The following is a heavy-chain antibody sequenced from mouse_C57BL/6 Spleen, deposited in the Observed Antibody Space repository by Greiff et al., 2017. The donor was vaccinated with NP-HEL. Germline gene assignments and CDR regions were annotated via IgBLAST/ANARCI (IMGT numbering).Heavy chain of an antibody. CDR1: GFSLTSYG. J-gene: IGHJ4*01. V-gene: IGHV2-5*01. CDR2: IWRGGST. Sequence: QVQLKQSGPGLVQPSQSLSITSTVSGFSLTSYGVHWVRQSPGKGLEWLGVIWRGGSTDYNAAFMSRLSITKDNSKSQVFFKMNSLQADDTAIYYCAKNLIYDGYAMDYWGQGTSVTVSS. CDR3: AKNLIYDGYAMDY. D-gene: IGHD2-3*01.